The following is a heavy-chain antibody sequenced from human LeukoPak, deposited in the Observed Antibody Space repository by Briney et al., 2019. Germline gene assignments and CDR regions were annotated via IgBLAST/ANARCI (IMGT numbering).Heavy chain of an antibody. V-gene: IGHV5-51*01. CDR2: IYPGDSDT. CDR1: GYSFASYW. Sequence: GESLKISCQASGYSFASYWVACVRQMPGKGLEWMGIIYPGDSDTRYRPAVQGQVTITADKSISTACLQWSSLKASDTAMYYCARRCGGDCFDAFDIWGQGTMVIVSS. D-gene: IGHD2-21*02. J-gene: IGHJ3*02. CDR3: ARRCGGDCFDAFDI.